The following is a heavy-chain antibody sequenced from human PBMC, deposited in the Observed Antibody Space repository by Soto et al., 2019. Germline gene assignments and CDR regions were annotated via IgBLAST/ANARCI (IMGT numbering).Heavy chain of an antibody. D-gene: IGHD2-21*02. CDR1: GGSISDFY. J-gene: IGHJ3*01. CDR2: MYYSGST. V-gene: IGHV4-59*01. CDR3: ARGSLSTVTANAFDV. Sequence: QVQLQESGPGLVKPSETLSLTCTVSGGSISDFYWSWIRQPPGKALEWIGYGYMYYSGSTYYNPSLEVRVSISVVPSNNQFSLRLSSVTAADTAVYYCARGSLSTVTANAFDVWGPGAPVTVSS.